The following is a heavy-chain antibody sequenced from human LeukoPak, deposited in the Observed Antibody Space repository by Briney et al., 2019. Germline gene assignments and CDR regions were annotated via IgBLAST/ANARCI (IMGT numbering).Heavy chain of an antibody. J-gene: IGHJ4*02. Sequence: GGSLRLSCAASGFTVSSNYMNWVRQAPGKGLEWVSSISSSSSYINYADSVKGRFTISRDNAKNSLYLQMNSLRAEDTAVYYCARGKWSTRHWGQGTLVTVSS. CDR3: ARGKWSTRH. CDR1: GFTVSSNY. D-gene: IGHD2-15*01. V-gene: IGHV3-21*01. CDR2: ISSSSSYI.